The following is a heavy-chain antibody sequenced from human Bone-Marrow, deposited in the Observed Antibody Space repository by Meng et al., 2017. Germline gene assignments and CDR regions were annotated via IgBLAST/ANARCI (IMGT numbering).Heavy chain of an antibody. V-gene: IGHV3-30*01. J-gene: IGHJ6*02. CDR3: ATGRAPYLIAARPVDYYYGMDV. D-gene: IGHD6-6*01. CDR2: ISYDGSNK. CDR1: GFTFSSYA. Sequence: GESLKISCAASGFTFSSYAMHWVRQAPGKGLEWVAVISYDGSNKYYADSVKGRFTISRDNSKNTLYLQMNSLRAEDTAVYYCATGRAPYLIAARPVDYYYGMDVWGQGTTVTVSS.